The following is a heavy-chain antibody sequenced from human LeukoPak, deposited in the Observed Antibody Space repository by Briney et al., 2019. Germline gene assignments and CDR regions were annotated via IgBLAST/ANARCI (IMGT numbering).Heavy chain of an antibody. CDR1: GGSISSGDSY. CDR3: ARVVRGVLDY. D-gene: IGHD3-10*01. CDR2: IHYSGST. V-gene: IGHV4-30-4*08. J-gene: IGHJ4*02. Sequence: PSETLSLTCTVSGGSISSGDSYWSWIRQPPGQGLEWIGYIHYSGSTYYNPSLNSRLTIGVDTSKSQFSLKLSSVTAADTAVYYCARVVRGVLDYWGQGTLVTVSS.